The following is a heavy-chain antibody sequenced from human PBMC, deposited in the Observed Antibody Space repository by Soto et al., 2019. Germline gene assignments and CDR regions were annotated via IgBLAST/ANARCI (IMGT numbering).Heavy chain of an antibody. D-gene: IGHD6-19*01. Sequence: GGSLRLSCAASGFTFSSYAMHWVRQAPGKGLEWVAVISYDGSNKYYADSVKGRFTISRDNSKNTLYLQMNSLRAEDTAVYYCARTVGWLVLDYWGQGTLVTVSS. V-gene: IGHV3-30-3*01. J-gene: IGHJ4*02. CDR1: GFTFSSYA. CDR2: ISYDGSNK. CDR3: ARTVGWLVLDY.